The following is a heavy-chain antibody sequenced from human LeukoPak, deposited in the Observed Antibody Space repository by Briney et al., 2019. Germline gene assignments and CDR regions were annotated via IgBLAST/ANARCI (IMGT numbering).Heavy chain of an antibody. CDR2: IYYSGRT. CDR1: GGSISSGDYY. V-gene: IGHV4-31*03. Sequence: PSETLSLTCTVSGGSISSGDYYWSWIRQHPGKGLEWIGSIYYSGRTYYNPSLKSRVTISVDTSKNRFSLKLSSVTAADTAVYYCARDRYDSYPMDVWGQGTTVTVSS. CDR3: ARDRYDSYPMDV. D-gene: IGHD3-3*01. J-gene: IGHJ6*02.